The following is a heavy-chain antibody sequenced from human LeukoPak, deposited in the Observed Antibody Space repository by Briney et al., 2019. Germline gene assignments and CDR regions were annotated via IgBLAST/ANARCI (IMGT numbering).Heavy chain of an antibody. CDR2: ISYDESDK. CDR3: AKGVVAATNAAYYGMDV. D-gene: IGHD2-15*01. Sequence: GGSLRLSCAASGFTFSNYALYWVRQAPGKGLEWVAVISYDESDKYYADSVKGRFTISRDNSKNTLYLQMNSLRPEDTAVYYCAKGVVAATNAAYYGMDVWGQGTTVTVSS. V-gene: IGHV3-30*04. J-gene: IGHJ6*02. CDR1: GFTFSNYA.